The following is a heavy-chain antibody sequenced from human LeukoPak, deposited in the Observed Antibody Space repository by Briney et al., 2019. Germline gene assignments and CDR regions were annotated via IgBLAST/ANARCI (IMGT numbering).Heavy chain of an antibody. CDR1: GGSISSYY. D-gene: IGHD3-22*01. CDR3: ARAGSSGYFLDY. V-gene: IGHV4-59*01. CDR2: IYSSGST. J-gene: IGHJ4*02. Sequence: SETLSLTCTVSGGSISSYYWSWIRQPPGKGLKWIGDIYSSGSTNYNPSLKSRVTISVDTSKNQVSLKLSSVTAADTAVYYCARAGSSGYFLDYWGQGTLVTVSS.